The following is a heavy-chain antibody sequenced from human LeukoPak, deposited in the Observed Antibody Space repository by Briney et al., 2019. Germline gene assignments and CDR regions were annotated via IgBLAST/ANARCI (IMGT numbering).Heavy chain of an antibody. D-gene: IGHD6-13*01. J-gene: IGHJ3*02. CDR3: TRLSIAAAGTDAFDI. CDR1: GFTFSGSA. V-gene: IGHV3-73*01. Sequence: PGGSLRLSCAASGFTFSGSAMHWVRQASGKGLEWVGRIRSKANSYATAYAASVKGRFTISRDDSKNTAYLQMNSLKTEDTAVYYCTRLSIAAAGTDAFDIWGQGTMVTASS. CDR2: IRSKANSYAT.